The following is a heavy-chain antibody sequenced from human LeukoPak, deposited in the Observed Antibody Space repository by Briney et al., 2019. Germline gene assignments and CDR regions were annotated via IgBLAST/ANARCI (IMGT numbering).Heavy chain of an antibody. CDR1: GYTLTELS. Sequence: VASVKVSCKVSGYTLTELSMHWVRQAPGKGLEWMGGFDPEDGETIYAQKFQGRVTMTEDTSTDTAYMELSSLRSDDTAVYCCATEDYYYYYMDVWGKGTTVTVSS. CDR2: FDPEDGET. CDR3: ATEDYYYYYMDV. V-gene: IGHV1-24*01. J-gene: IGHJ6*03.